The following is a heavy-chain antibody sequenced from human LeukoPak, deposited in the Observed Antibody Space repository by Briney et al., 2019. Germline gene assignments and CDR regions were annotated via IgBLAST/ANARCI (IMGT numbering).Heavy chain of an antibody. V-gene: IGHV3-23*01. CDR2: ISGSGGST. CDR1: GFTFSSYA. Sequence: GGSLRLSCAASGFTFSSYAMSWVRQAPGKGLEWVSAISGSGGSTYYADSVKGRFTISRDDSKNTLYLQMNSLRAEDTAVYYCARVRGSDGGDYWGQGTLVTVSS. D-gene: IGHD1-26*01. CDR3: ARVRGSDGGDY. J-gene: IGHJ4*02.